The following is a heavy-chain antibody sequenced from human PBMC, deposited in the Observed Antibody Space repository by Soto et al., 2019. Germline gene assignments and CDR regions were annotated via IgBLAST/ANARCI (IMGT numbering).Heavy chain of an antibody. V-gene: IGHV4-39*01. D-gene: IGHD3-16*02. CDR3: ARQLYRYNWFDP. CDR1: GGSISSSSYY. J-gene: IGHJ5*02. CDR2: IYYSGST. Sequence: QLQLQESGPGLVKPSETLSLTCTVSGGSISSSSYYWGWIRQPPGKGLEWIGSIYYSGSTYYNPSLKSRVTISVDTSKNQFSLKLSSVTAADTAVYYCARQLYRYNWFDPWGQGTLVTVSS.